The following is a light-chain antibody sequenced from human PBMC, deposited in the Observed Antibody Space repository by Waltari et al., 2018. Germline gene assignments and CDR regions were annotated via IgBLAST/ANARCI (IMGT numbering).Light chain of an antibody. V-gene: IGLV1-40*01. CDR3: QSYDTSLSVV. Sequence: QSVLTQPPSVSGAPGQRVTISCTGSGANIRAGYDVPWYPQLPRAAPKLLIYGSTSRPLGVPARFFGSTSGTSASLAITGLQAEDEADYYCQSYDTSLSVVFGGGTKLTVL. CDR1: GANIRAGYD. J-gene: IGLJ3*02. CDR2: GST.